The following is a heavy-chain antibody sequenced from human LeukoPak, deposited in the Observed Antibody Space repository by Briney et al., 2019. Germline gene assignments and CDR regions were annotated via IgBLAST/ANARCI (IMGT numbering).Heavy chain of an antibody. CDR2: FDTEDGET. V-gene: IGHV1-24*01. D-gene: IGHD3-10*01. J-gene: IGHJ4*02. CDR1: GYTLTELS. Sequence: GASVKVSCKVSGYTLTELSIHWVRQAPGKGLEWMGGFDTEDGETIYAQKFQGRVTMTEDTSTDTAYMELSSLRSEDTAVYYCATSPHVLLWFGESLYWGQGTLVTVSS. CDR3: ATSPHVLLWFGESLY.